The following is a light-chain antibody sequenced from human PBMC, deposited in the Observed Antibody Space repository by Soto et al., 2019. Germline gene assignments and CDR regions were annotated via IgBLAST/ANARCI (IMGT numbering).Light chain of an antibody. CDR1: RSDVGAYNY. V-gene: IGLV2-11*01. CDR2: DVS. Sequence: QSALTQPASVSGSPGQSIAISCTGTRSDVGAYNYVSWYQQHPGKAPKLMIYDVSKRPSGVPDRFSGSKSGNTASLTISGLQAEDEADYYCCSYAGSYSVVFGGGTKRTVL. J-gene: IGLJ2*01. CDR3: CSYAGSYSVV.